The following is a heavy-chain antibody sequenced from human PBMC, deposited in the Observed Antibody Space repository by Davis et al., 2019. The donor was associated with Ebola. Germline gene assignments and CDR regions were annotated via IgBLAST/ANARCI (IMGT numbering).Heavy chain of an antibody. J-gene: IGHJ4*02. CDR3: AKGRGAYSSSGVDY. CDR2: ISWNSDSI. D-gene: IGHD6-6*01. Sequence: PGGSLRLSCAASGFTFDDYAMHWVRQAPGKGLEWVSSISWNSDSIGSADSLRGRFTISRDNAKNYLYLQMNSLRAEDTALYYCAKGRGAYSSSGVDYWGQGILVTVSS. V-gene: IGHV3-9*01. CDR1: GFTFDDYA.